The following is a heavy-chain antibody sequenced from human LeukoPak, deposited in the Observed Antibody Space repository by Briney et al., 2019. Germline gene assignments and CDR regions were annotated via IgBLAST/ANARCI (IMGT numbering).Heavy chain of an antibody. Sequence: GGSLGVSCAASGFTFSDHIMNWVRQLPGKRLEWVAYVSGSGSTVYYADSVKGRFTISRDNGKSSLYLQMNSLRAEDTAVYYCAKEPFYDFYLYYFDYWGQGTLVTVSS. J-gene: IGHJ4*02. V-gene: IGHV3-48*01. CDR3: AKEPFYDFYLYYFDY. D-gene: IGHD3-3*01. CDR2: VSGSGSTV. CDR1: GFTFSDHI.